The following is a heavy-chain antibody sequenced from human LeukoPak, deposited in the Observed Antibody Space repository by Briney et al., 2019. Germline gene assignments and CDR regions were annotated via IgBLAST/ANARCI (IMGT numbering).Heavy chain of an antibody. CDR1: GFTFSSYG. V-gene: IGHV3-30*18. Sequence: GGSLRLSCAASGFTFSSYGMHWVRQAPGKGLEWVAVISYDGSNKYCADSVKGRFTVSRDNSKNTLYLQMNSLRAEDTAVYYCAKERQWLAGPIDYWGQGTLVTVSS. J-gene: IGHJ4*02. D-gene: IGHD6-19*01. CDR3: AKERQWLAGPIDY. CDR2: ISYDGSNK.